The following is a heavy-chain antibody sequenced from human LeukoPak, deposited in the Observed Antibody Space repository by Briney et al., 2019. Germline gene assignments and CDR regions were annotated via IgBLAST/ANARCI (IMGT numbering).Heavy chain of an antibody. CDR1: DGSISSGSYY. V-gene: IGHV4-61*02. Sequence: SQTLSLTCTVSDGSISSGSYYWSWIRQPAGKGLEWIGRIYTSGSTNYNPSLKSRVTISVDTSKNQFSLKLSSVTAADTAVYYCARVRIAARGGGGDWGQGTLVTVSS. J-gene: IGHJ4*02. D-gene: IGHD6-25*01. CDR3: ARVRIAARGGGGD. CDR2: IYTSGST.